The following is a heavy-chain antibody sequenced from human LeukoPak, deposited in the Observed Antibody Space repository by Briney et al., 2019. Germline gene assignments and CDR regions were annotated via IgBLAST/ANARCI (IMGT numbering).Heavy chain of an antibody. J-gene: IGHJ6*02. V-gene: IGHV4-34*01. CDR2: INHSGST. D-gene: IGHD4-17*01. CDR1: GGSFSGYY. CDR3: ARGPPTTSYYYGMDV. Sequence: PSETLSLTCAVYGGSFSGYYWSWIRQPPGKGLEWIGEINHSGSTNYNPSLRSRVTISVDTSKNQFSLKLSSVTAADTAVYYCARGPPTTSYYYGMDVWGQGTTVTVSS.